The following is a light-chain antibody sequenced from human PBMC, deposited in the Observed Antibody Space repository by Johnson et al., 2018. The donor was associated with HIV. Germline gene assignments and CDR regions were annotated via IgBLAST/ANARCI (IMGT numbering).Light chain of an antibody. J-gene: IGLJ1*01. Sequence: QAVLTQPPSVSAAPGQKVTISCSGSSSNIGNNYVSWYQQLPGRAPKLLIYDNNKRPSGIPDRFSGSKSGTSATLGITGLPTGDEADYYCGPWDSSLRVGFFGTGTKVTVL. V-gene: IGLV1-51*01. CDR3: GPWDSSLRVGF. CDR2: DNN. CDR1: SSNIGNNY.